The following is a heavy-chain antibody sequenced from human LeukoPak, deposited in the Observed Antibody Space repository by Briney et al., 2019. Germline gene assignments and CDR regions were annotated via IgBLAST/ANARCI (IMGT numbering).Heavy chain of an antibody. D-gene: IGHD3/OR15-3a*01. J-gene: IGHJ3*02. CDR2: ISSSSSYI. CDR1: GFTFSSYS. CDR3: ARVHWTDGAFDI. V-gene: IGHV3-21*01. Sequence: GGXLXXXCAASGFTFSSYSMXWVRQAPGKGLEXVSSISSSSSYIYYADSVKGRFTISRDNAKNSLYLQMNSLRAEDTAVYYCARVHWTDGAFDIWGQGTMVTVSS.